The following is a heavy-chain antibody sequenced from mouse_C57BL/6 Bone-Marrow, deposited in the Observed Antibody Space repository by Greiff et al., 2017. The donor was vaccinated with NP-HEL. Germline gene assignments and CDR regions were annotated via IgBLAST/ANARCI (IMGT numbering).Heavy chain of an antibody. V-gene: IGHV6-3*01. CDR1: GFTFSNYW. D-gene: IGHD1-1*01. CDR3: TEDYGSSYGYFDV. J-gene: IGHJ1*03. CDR2: IRLKSDNYAT. Sequence: DVMLVESGGGLVQPGGSMKLSCVASGFTFSNYWMNWVRQSPEKGLEWVAQIRLKSDNYATHYAESVKGRFTISRDDSKSSVYLQMNNLRDEDTGIYYCTEDYGSSYGYFDVWGTGTTVTVSS.